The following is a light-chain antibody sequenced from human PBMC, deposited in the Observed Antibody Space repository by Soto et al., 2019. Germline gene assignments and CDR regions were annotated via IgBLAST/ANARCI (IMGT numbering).Light chain of an antibody. Sequence: DIQMTQSPSTLSASVGDRVTITCRASQNINRWLAWYQQKPGKGPKLLIYDGYSLESGVPSRFSGSTSETEFTLTISSLQPDDFATYYCQQYNHYSGLTFGGGTKVDIK. CDR3: QQYNHYSGLT. J-gene: IGKJ4*01. CDR1: QNINRW. V-gene: IGKV1-5*01. CDR2: DGY.